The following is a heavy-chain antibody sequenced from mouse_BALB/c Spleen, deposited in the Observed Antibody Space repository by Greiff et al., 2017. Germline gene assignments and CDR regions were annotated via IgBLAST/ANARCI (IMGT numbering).Heavy chain of an antibody. V-gene: IGHV1S34*01. D-gene: IGHD1-2*01. CDR2: ISCYNGAT. J-gene: IGHJ4*01. CDR1: GYSFTGYY. CDR3: AREVGITTARGYAMDY. Sequence: LVKTGASVKISCKASGYSFTGYYMHWVKQSHGKSLEWIGYISCYNGATSYNQKFKGKATFTVDTSSSTAYMQFNSLTSEDSAVYYCAREVGITTARGYAMDYWGQGTSVTVSS.